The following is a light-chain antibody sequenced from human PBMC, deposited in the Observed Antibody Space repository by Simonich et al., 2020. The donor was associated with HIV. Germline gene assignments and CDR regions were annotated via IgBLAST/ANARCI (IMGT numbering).Light chain of an antibody. CDR1: QSISSY. J-gene: IGKJ4*01. CDR2: DAS. Sequence: EIVLTQSPATLSLSPGQRATLSCRASQSISSYLAWYPQKPDQAPRLLIYDASNTATAIPARFSGSGSATDFTLTISSLAPEDFVVYYCQQRSNWPLTFGRGTKVEIK. V-gene: IGKV3-11*01. CDR3: QQRSNWPLT.